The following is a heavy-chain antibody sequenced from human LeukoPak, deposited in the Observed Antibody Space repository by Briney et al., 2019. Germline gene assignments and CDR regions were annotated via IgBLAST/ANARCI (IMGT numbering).Heavy chain of an antibody. D-gene: IGHD6-13*01. Sequence: PPGGSLRLSCAASGFTFSSYWMHWVRQVPGKGLVWVSRINSDGSSTSYADSVKGRFTISRDNAKNTLYLQMNSLRAEDTAVYYCARVGGGKQQLGRWFDPWGQGTLVTVSS. CDR3: ARVGGGKQQLGRWFDP. CDR1: GFTFSSYW. CDR2: INSDGSST. J-gene: IGHJ5*02. V-gene: IGHV3-74*01.